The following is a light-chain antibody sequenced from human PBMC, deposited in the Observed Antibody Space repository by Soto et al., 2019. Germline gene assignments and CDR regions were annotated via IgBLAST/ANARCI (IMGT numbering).Light chain of an antibody. CDR1: QSIGNW. V-gene: IGKV1-5*03. CDR3: QQYNSS. J-gene: IGKJ4*01. Sequence: DIQMTQSPSTLSASVGDRVTITCRASQSIGNWLAWYQQKPGKAPNLLIYKASSLESGVPSRFSGSGSGTGFTLTISSLQPDDFATYYCQQYNSSFGGGTKVDIK. CDR2: KAS.